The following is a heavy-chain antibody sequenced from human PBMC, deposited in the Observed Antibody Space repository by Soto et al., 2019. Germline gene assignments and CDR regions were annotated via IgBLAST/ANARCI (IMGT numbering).Heavy chain of an antibody. CDR2: IYPGDSDT. J-gene: IGHJ3*02. CDR1: GYSFTSYW. Sequence: GESLKISCKGSGYSFTSYWIGWVRQMPGKGLEWMGIIYPGDSDTRYSPSFQGQVTISADKSISTAYLQWSSLKASDTAMYYCSRSAIVVESGGAFDIWGQGTMVTVSS. D-gene: IGHD3-22*01. V-gene: IGHV5-51*01. CDR3: SRSAIVVESGGAFDI.